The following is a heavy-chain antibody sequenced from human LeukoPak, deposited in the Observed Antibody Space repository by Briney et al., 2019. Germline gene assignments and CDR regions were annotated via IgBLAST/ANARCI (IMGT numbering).Heavy chain of an antibody. CDR2: INPNSGGT. Sequence: ASVKVSCKASGYTFTGYYMHWVRRAPGQGLEWMGWINPNSGGTNYAQKFQGRVTMTRDTSISTAYMELSRLRSDDTAVYYCARNPQLPSFGELSPNWFDPWGQGTLVTVSS. CDR3: ARNPQLPSFGELSPNWFDP. CDR1: GYTFTGYY. D-gene: IGHD3-10*01. J-gene: IGHJ5*02. V-gene: IGHV1-2*02.